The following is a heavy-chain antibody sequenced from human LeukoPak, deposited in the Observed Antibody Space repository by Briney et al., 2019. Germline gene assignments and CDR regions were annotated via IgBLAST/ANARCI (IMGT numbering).Heavy chain of an antibody. CDR1: GYTFTSYD. J-gene: IGHJ6*03. CDR2: MNPNSGSA. V-gene: IGHV1-8*03. CDR3: ARDTYTSVTAMDV. Sequence: ASVKVSCKASGYTFTSYDINWVRQATGQGLEWMGWMNPNSGSAGYAQNFQGRVTITGDTSMSTAYMELRSLRSDDTAVYYCARDTYTSVTAMDVWGKGTTVTVSS. D-gene: IGHD4-17*01.